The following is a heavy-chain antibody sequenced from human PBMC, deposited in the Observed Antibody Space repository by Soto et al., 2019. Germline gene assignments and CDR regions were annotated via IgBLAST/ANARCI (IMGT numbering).Heavy chain of an antibody. V-gene: IGHV3-48*02. CDR3: ARDSHYDSFRGDY. D-gene: IGHD3-22*01. CDR2: ISSSSYI. CDR1: GFSFSSYG. Sequence: GGSLRLSCAASGFSFSSYGINWVHQAPGKGLEWVAYISSSSYIYYADSVKGRFTISRDNAKNSLYLHMNSLRDEDTAVYYCARDSHYDSFRGDYWGQGTQVTVSS. J-gene: IGHJ4*02.